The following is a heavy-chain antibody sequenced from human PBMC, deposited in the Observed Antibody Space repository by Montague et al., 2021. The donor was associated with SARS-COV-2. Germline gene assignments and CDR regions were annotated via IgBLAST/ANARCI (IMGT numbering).Heavy chain of an antibody. CDR1: GGSFSGYY. J-gene: IGHJ6*02. CDR3: ASGYWSGSGGYYYYGMDV. CDR2: TNDSGRT. Sequence: SETLSLTCAVYGGSFSGYYWCWIRKPQGRGLEWIGETNDSGRTNYNPSLKGRVTISVDTSKNQFSLRLSSVTAAETAVYYCASGYWSGSGGYYYYGMDVWGQGTTVTVSS. D-gene: IGHD2-15*01. V-gene: IGHV4-34*01.